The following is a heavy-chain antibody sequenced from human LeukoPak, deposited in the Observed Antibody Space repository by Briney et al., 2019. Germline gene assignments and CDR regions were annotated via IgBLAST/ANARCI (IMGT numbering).Heavy chain of an antibody. V-gene: IGHV4-59*08. CDR2: IYYSGST. Sequence: SETLSLTCTVSGGSISGYYWSWIRQPPGKGLEWIGYIYYSGSTNYNPSLKSRVTISVDTSKNQFSLKLSSVTAADTAVYYCASSVAASPYYYGMDVWGQGTTVTVS. CDR1: GGSISGYY. CDR3: ASSVAASPYYYGMDV. J-gene: IGHJ6*02. D-gene: IGHD6-19*01.